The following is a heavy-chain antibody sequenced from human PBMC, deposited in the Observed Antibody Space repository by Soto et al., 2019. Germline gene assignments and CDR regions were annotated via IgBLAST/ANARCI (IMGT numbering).Heavy chain of an antibody. D-gene: IGHD6-13*01. V-gene: IGHV1-3*01. CDR1: GYTFTIYG. J-gene: IGHJ5*02. Sequence: ASVKVSCKASGYTFTIYGIHCVLQSPLQRLEWMGWINAANGDTKYSPKFQGRVTITRDTSASTAYMELSSLRSEDTAVCYCVRRHVSATGIDWFDPWGQGTLVTVSS. CDR2: INAANGDT. CDR3: VRRHVSATGIDWFDP.